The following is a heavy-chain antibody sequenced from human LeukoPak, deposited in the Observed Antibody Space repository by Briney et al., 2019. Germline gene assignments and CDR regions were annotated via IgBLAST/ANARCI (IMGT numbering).Heavy chain of an antibody. CDR3: AKVWGGSSGWYYFDY. CDR1: GFTFSSYA. D-gene: IGHD6-19*01. CDR2: ISASGSGT. V-gene: IGHV3-23*01. J-gene: IGHJ4*02. Sequence: GGSLRLSCAASGFTFSSYALTWARQPPGKGLEWVSAISASGSGTYYAASVRGRFTISRDNSKNTMYVQMNSLRVEDTAVYYCAKVWGGSSGWYYFDYWGQGTQVTVSP.